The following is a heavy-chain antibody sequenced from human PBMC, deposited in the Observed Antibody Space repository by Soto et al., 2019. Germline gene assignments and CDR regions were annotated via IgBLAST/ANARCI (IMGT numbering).Heavy chain of an antibody. CDR2: MNPNSGNT. J-gene: IGHJ6*02. V-gene: IGHV1-8*01. D-gene: IGHD5-18*01. CDR1: GYTFTSYD. Sequence: QVQLVQSGAEVKKPGASVKVSCKASGYTFTSYDINWVRQATGQGLEWMGWMNPNSGNTGYAQKFQGRVTMTRNTSISTAYMELSSLRSEDSAVSYCARGRIQLWLGHYYCYGMDVWGQGTTVTVSS. CDR3: ARGRIQLWLGHYYCYGMDV.